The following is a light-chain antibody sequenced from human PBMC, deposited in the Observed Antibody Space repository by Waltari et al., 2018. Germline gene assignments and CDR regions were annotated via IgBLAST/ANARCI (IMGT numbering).Light chain of an antibody. J-gene: IGLJ1*01. CDR2: QND. Sequence: SFELNQAPSLSVSPGQTATISCSGGGLADKLICRFHPKPGQSPILVMFQNDRRPSGVPERFSGSRSGDTATLTISGTQSMDEADYYCHAWDKTRGVVGGGTKVSVL. CDR3: HAWDKTRGV. CDR1: GLADKL. V-gene: IGLV3-1*01.